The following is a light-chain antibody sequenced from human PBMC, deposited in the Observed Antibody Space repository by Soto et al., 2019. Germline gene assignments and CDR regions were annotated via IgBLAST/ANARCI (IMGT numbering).Light chain of an antibody. V-gene: IGLV2-23*02. J-gene: IGLJ1*01. CDR2: EVS. Sequence: QSVLTQPASVSGSPGLSITISCTGTSGDFGNYNLVSWYQQHPGKAPKLMIYEVSKRPSGVSNRFSGSKSGNTASLTISGLQAEDEADYYCCSYAGDSTPYVFGTGTKVTVL. CDR3: CSYAGDSTPYV. CDR1: SGDFGNYNL.